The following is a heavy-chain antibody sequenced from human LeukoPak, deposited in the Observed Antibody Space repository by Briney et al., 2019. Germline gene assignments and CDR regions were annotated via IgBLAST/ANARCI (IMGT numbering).Heavy chain of an antibody. CDR2: ITSDGRST. Sequence: QSGGSLRLSCAGSGFTFSSYWMHWVRQAPGKGLVWVSRITSDGRSTSYADSVKGRFTISRDNAENTLYLQMNSLRAEDTAVYYCARDRSGSYYMDVWGKGATVTVSS. D-gene: IGHD1-26*01. J-gene: IGHJ6*03. V-gene: IGHV3-74*01. CDR1: GFTFSSYW. CDR3: ARDRSGSYYMDV.